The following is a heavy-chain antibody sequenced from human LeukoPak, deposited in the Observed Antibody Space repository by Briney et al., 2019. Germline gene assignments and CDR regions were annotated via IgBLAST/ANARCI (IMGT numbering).Heavy chain of an antibody. Sequence: SETLSLTCTVSGGSISSGGYYWSWIRQHPGKGLEWIGYIYYSGSTYYNPSLKSRVTISVDTSKNQFSLKLSSVTAADTAVYFCARDRYYYDSSGHWQYYFDYWGQGTLVTVSS. V-gene: IGHV4-31*03. CDR2: IYYSGST. CDR3: ARDRYYYDSSGHWQYYFDY. D-gene: IGHD3-22*01. CDR1: GGSISSGGYY. J-gene: IGHJ4*02.